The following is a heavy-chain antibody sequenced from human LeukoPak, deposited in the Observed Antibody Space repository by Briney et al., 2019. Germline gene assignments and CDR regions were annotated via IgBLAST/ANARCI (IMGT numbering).Heavy chain of an antibody. J-gene: IGHJ5*02. V-gene: IGHV4-4*07. D-gene: IGHD5-24*01. Sequence: PSETLSLTCTVSGGSISSYYWSWIRQPAGKGLEWIGRIYTSGSTNYNPSLKSRVTMSVDTSKNQFSLKLSSVTAADTAVYYCARERRDGYKFSSDPWGQGPLVTVSS. CDR1: GGSISSYY. CDR2: IYTSGST. CDR3: ARERRDGYKFSSDP.